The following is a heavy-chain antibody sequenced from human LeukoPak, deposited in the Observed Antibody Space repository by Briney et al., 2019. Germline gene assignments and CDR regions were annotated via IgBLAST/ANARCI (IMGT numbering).Heavy chain of an antibody. CDR1: GFPFSRYG. CDR3: ARGRAVAGSRGWFDP. Sequence: PGGSLRLSCAASGFPFSRYGMHWVRQAPGKGLEGGAVLSYDGSNEYYADSMKGRFTISRDNAKNTVYLQMNSLRAEDTAVYYCARGRAVAGSRGWFDPWGQGTLVTVSS. CDR2: LSYDGSNE. D-gene: IGHD6-19*01. V-gene: IGHV3-30*03. J-gene: IGHJ5*02.